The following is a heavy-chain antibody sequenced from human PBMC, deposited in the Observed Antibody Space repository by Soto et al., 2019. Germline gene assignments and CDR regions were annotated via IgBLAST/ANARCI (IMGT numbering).Heavy chain of an antibody. J-gene: IGHJ4*02. CDR3: AKSPGYSGYLGY. Sequence: GGSLRLSCAASGFTFDDYAMHWVRQAPGKGLEWVSGISWNSGSIGYADSVKGRFTISRDNAKNSLYLQMNSLRAEDTALYYCAKSPGYSGYLGYWGQGTLVTVSS. D-gene: IGHD5-12*01. V-gene: IGHV3-9*01. CDR2: ISWNSGSI. CDR1: GFTFDDYA.